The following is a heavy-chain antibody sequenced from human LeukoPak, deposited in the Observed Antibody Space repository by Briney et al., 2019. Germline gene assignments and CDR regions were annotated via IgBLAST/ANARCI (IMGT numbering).Heavy chain of an antibody. CDR3: ARDSGGGGASRDAFDI. D-gene: IGHD1-26*01. Sequence: SETLSLTCTVSGGSISSYYWSWIRQPPGKGLEWLGYIYYSGSTNYDPSLKSRVTISVDTSKNQFSLKLSSVTAADTAVYYCARDSGGGGASRDAFDIWGQGTMVTVSS. CDR1: GGSISSYY. V-gene: IGHV4-59*01. J-gene: IGHJ3*02. CDR2: IYYSGST.